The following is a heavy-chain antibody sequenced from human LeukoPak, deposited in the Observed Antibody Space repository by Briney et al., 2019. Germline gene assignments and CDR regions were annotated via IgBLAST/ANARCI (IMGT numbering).Heavy chain of an antibody. D-gene: IGHD3-16*01. CDR1: GFTFTSYA. Sequence: GGSLRLSCAASGFTFTSYAMSWVRQAPGKGLEWVSAISGSGGSTYYADFVKGRFTISRDNAKNTVYLQMNSLRAEDTALYYCVRGQARAWGLDYWGQGTLVTVSS. J-gene: IGHJ4*02. CDR3: VRGQARAWGLDY. CDR2: ISGSGGST. V-gene: IGHV3-23*01.